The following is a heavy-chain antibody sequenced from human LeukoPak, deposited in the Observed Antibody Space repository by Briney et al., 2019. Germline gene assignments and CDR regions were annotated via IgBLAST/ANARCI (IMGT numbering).Heavy chain of an antibody. Sequence: GGSLRLSCAASGFTFSSFWMGWVRQAPGKGLEWVANIQKDGSEKHYVASVEGRFTISRDNAENSLFLQLNSLRVDDTAVYYCVRLWDSSGFFGYWGQGALVTVSS. CDR3: VRLWDSSGFFGY. CDR2: IQKDGSEK. CDR1: GFTFSSFW. D-gene: IGHD3-22*01. V-gene: IGHV3-7*01. J-gene: IGHJ4*02.